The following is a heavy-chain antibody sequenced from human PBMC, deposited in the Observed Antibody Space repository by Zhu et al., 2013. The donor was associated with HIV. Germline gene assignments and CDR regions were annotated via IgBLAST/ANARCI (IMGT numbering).Heavy chain of an antibody. D-gene: IGHD4-17*01. J-gene: IGHJ6*02. V-gene: IGHV1-69*06. CDR2: FVPMFDTA. CDR1: GDSFGNNHG. CDR3: ARDRIVTRPTRGFYYGMDA. Sequence: QAQLVQSGAEVKMPGSSVRISCEASGDSFGNNHGVFWVRLAPGQGLEWIGGFVPMFDTAHYSQKFQDRVTISADNSGNIVYLDLRSLRFDDTAVYYCARDRIVTRPTRGFYYGMDAWGQGT.